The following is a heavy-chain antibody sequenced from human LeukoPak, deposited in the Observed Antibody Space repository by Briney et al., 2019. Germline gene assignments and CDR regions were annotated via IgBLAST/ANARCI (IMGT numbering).Heavy chain of an antibody. CDR1: GGSISSYY. CDR2: IYYSGST. V-gene: IGHV4-59*08. CDR3: AKTYRARGYTYGYFDY. J-gene: IGHJ4*02. Sequence: SETLSLTCTVSGGSISSYYWSWIRQPPGKGLEWIGYIYYSGSTNYNPSLKSRVTISVDTSKNQISLKLSSVTAADTAIYYCAKTYRARGYTYGYFDYWGQGTLVTVSS. D-gene: IGHD5-18*01.